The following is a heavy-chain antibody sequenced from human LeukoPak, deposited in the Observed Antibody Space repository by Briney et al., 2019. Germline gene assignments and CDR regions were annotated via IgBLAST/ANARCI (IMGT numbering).Heavy chain of an antibody. J-gene: IGHJ4*02. CDR3: AKTKADYFDY. Sequence: SETLSLTCIVSEYSISSGYYWGWIRQPPGKGLEWIGNIFHSGSTYYNPSLKSRVSISVDTSKNQFSLKLSSVTAADTAPYYCAKTKADYFDYWGQGILVTVSS. CDR1: EYSISSGYY. CDR2: IFHSGST. V-gene: IGHV4-38-2*02. D-gene: IGHD1-14*01.